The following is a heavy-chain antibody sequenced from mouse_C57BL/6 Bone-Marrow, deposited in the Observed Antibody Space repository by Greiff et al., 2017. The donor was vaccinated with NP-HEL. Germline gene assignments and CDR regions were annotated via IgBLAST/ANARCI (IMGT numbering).Heavy chain of an antibody. Sequence: EVKLVESGEGLVKPGGSLKLSCAASGFTFSSYAMSWVRQTPEKRLEWVAYLSSGGDYIYYADTVKGRFTISRDHARNTLYLQMSSLKSEDTAMYYCTRDHYYGSSYVDWYFDVWGTGTTGTVSS. D-gene: IGHD1-1*01. CDR2: LSSGGDYI. J-gene: IGHJ1*03. CDR1: GFTFSSYA. CDR3: TRDHYYGSSYVDWYFDV. V-gene: IGHV5-9-1*02.